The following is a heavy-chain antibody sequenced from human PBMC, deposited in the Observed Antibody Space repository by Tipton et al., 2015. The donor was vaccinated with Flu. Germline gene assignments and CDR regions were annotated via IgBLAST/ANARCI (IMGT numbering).Heavy chain of an antibody. J-gene: IGHJ5*02. Sequence: GLVKPSETLSLTCAVSDSSISSGYYWGWFRLPPGKGLEWIGTIYHSGSTYYSPSLKSRVTISIDTSKNQFSLKLSSVTAADTAGYYCARRDYSNYVSEQKNWFDPWGQGPPVTVSS. V-gene: IGHV4-38-2*01. CDR1: DSSISSGYY. CDR3: ARRDYSNYVSEQKNWFDP. CDR2: IYHSGST. D-gene: IGHD4-11*01.